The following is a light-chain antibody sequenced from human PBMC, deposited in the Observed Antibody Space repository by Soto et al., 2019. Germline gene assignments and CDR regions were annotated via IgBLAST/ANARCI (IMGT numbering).Light chain of an antibody. V-gene: IGKV2-28*01. CDR2: LGS. CDR1: QSLLHNDGYNF. Sequence: DIVMTQSPLSLPVTPGEPASISCRSSQSLLHNDGYNFLGWYLQKPGQSPQLLIYLGSNRASGVTDRCSGSGSGTDFTLKISRVEAEDVGVYYCMQALQIPWTFGQGTKVEIK. CDR3: MQALQIPWT. J-gene: IGKJ1*01.